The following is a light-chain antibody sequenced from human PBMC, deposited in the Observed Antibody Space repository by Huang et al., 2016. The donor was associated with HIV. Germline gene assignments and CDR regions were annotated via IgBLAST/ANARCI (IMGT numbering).Light chain of an antibody. V-gene: IGKV1-9*01. J-gene: IGKJ3*01. CDR2: AAS. Sequence: IQLTQSPSPLSASVGDRVTITCRASQGISSNLDWYQQRPGKAPKLLIYAASSLQSGVPSRCSGSGSGTAFTLTINSLQPEDFATYYCQQLDSYSGTFGPGTKVDI. CDR1: QGISSN. CDR3: QQLDSYSGT.